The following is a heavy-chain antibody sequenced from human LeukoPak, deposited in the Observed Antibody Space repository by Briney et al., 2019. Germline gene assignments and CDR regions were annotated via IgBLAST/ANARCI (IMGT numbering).Heavy chain of an antibody. D-gene: IGHD3-10*01. J-gene: IGHJ4*02. CDR1: GGSFSGYY. CDR2: INHSGST. Sequence: SETLSLTCAVYGGSFSGYYWSWIRQPPGKGLEWIGEINHSGSTNYNPPLKSRVTISVDTSKNQFSLKLSSVTAADTAVYYCARDISGSRYFDYWGQGTLVTVSS. CDR3: ARDISGSRYFDY. V-gene: IGHV4-34*01.